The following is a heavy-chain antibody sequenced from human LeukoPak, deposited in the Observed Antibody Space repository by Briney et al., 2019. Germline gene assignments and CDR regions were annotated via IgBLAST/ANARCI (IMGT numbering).Heavy chain of an antibody. CDR2: INHSGST. Sequence: SETLSLTCAVYGGSFRGYYWSWIRQPPGKGLEWIGEINHSGSTNYNPSLKSRVTISVDTSKNQFSLKLSSVTAADTAVYYCARGGYCSGGSCRNFYYWGQGTLVTVSS. D-gene: IGHD2-15*01. V-gene: IGHV4-34*01. CDR1: GGSFRGYY. CDR3: ARGGYCSGGSCRNFYY. J-gene: IGHJ4*02.